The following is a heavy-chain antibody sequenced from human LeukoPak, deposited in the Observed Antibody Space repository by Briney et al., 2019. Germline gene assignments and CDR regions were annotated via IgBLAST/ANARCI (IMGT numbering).Heavy chain of an antibody. V-gene: IGHV4-4*07. Sequence: SETLSLTCSVSGGAIISYYWSWIRQPAGKGPEWIGRIYPTGNTYYTPSLKTRVTMSTDLSKKQFSLRLRSVTAADTAVYYCARLKFYDSTGYSPGYYMDVWGKGTAVTVSS. CDR2: IYPTGNT. J-gene: IGHJ6*03. CDR3: ARLKFYDSTGYSPGYYMDV. CDR1: GGAIISYY. D-gene: IGHD3-22*01.